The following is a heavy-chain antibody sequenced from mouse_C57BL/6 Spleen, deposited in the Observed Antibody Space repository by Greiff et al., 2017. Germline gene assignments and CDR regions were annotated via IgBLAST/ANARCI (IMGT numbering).Heavy chain of an antibody. D-gene: IGHD1-1*01. J-gene: IGHJ1*03. CDR2: IWRGGST. V-gene: IGHV2-5*01. CDR1: GFSLTSYG. Sequence: VMLVESGPGLVQPSQSLSITCTVSGFSLTSYGVHWVRQSPGKGLEWLGVIWRGGSTDYNAAFMSRLSITKDNSKSQVFFKMNSLQADDTAIYYCARNYYGSSYRYFDVWGTGTTVTVSS. CDR3: ARNYYGSSYRYFDV.